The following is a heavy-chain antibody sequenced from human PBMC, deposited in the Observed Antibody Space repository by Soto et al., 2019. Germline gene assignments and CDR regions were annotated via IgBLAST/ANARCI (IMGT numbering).Heavy chain of an antibody. CDR1: GGSISSGGYY. V-gene: IGHV4-31*03. J-gene: IGHJ4*02. CDR3: ARGPTVPTQTY. D-gene: IGHD4-17*01. CDR2: IYYSGST. Sequence: PSETLSLTCTVSGGSISSGGYYCSWILHHPGKGLEWIGYIYYSGSTYYNPSLKSRVTISVDTSKNQFSLKLSSVAAADTAVYYCARGPTVPTQTYWGQGTMVTVSS.